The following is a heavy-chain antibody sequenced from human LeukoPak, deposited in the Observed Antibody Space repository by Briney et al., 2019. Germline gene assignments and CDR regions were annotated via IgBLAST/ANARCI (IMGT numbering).Heavy chain of an antibody. J-gene: IGHJ6*03. CDR3: ARGWSRAGTGLRPVLDYYYYMDV. D-gene: IGHD6-19*01. CDR1: GFTFSSYW. V-gene: IGHV3-74*01. Sequence: GGSLRLSCAASGFTFSSYWMHWVRQAPGKGLVWVSRINSDGSSTSYADSVKGRFTISRDNAKNTLYLQMNSLRAEDTAVYYCARGWSRAGTGLRPVLDYYYYMDVWGKGTTVTISS. CDR2: INSDGSST.